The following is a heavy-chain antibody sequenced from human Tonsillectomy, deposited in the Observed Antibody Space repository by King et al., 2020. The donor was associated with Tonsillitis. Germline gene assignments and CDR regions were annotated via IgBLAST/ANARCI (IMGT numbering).Heavy chain of an antibody. Sequence: VQLQESGPGLVQPSQTLSLTCTVSGGSIGSGSYYWSWIRQPAGKGLEYIGHFYSTGSPTYNPSLKSRVTISVDTSKNQFSLKLSSVTAADTAVYYCARSPLTRYCSSPSCLDYWGQGTLSPSPQ. V-gene: IGHV4-61*02. J-gene: IGHJ4*02. D-gene: IGHD2-2*01. CDR2: FYSTGSP. CDR1: GGSIGSGSYY. CDR3: ARSPLTRYCSSPSCLDY.